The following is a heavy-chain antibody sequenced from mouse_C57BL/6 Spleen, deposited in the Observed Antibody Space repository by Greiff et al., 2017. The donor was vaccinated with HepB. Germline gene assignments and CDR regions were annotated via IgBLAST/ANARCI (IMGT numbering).Heavy chain of an antibody. V-gene: IGHV1-69*01. D-gene: IGHD2-3*01. CDR3: AKGLLRGYYAMDY. Sequence: VQLQQPGAELVMPGASVKLSCKASGYTFTSYWMHWVKQKPGQGLEWIGEIDPSDSYTNYNQKFKGKSTLTVDKSSSTAYMQLSSLTSEASAVYYCAKGLLRGYYAMDYWGQGTSVTVSS. CDR1: GYTFTSYW. CDR2: IDPSDSYT. J-gene: IGHJ4*01.